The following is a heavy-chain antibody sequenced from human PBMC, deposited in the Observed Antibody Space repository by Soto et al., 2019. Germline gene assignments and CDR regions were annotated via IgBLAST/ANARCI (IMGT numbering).Heavy chain of an antibody. CDR1: GFTFSSYS. CDR3: SKDYSSSWYSLYS. CDR2: ISSSSSYI. Sequence: PGGSLRLSFAASGFTFSSYSMNWVRQAPGKGLEWVSSISSSSSYIYYADSVKGRFTISRDNAKNSLFLQMSSLRAEDTAVYYCSKDYSSSWYSLYSWGQGTLFTV. D-gene: IGHD6-13*01. V-gene: IGHV3-21*01. J-gene: IGHJ4*02.